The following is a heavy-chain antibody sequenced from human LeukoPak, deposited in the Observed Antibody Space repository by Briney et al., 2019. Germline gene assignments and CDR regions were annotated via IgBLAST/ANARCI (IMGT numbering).Heavy chain of an antibody. V-gene: IGHV4-59*12. D-gene: IGHD3-10*01. CDR1: VGSITINT. Sequence: PETLSPTSTVSVGSITINTCRSIRQTPGKGLEWIGYIYYSGSTNYNPSLKSRVTISVDTSKNQFSLKLSSVTASYTFVYHCATTRSGSETYGWFDPWGQGTLVTVSS. J-gene: IGHJ5*02. CDR2: IYYSGST. CDR3: ATTRSGSETYGWFDP.